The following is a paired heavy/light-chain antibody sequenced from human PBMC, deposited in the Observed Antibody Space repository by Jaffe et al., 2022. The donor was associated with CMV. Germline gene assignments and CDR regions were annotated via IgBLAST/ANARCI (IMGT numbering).Light chain of an antibody. CDR2: AAS. CDR3: QQTFTTHGWT. J-gene: IGKJ1*01. CDR1: QPISNY. V-gene: IGKV1-39*01. Sequence: IQLTQSPSSLSASVGDRVTITCRASQPISNYLNWYQQKPGKAPQLLVSAASSLQSGIPSRFAGSGSGTDFTLTIRSLQPEDFATYYCQQTFTTHGWTFGQGTKVEIK.
Heavy chain of an antibody. Sequence: QVQLVQSGAEVKKPGASVKVSCKAFGYIFTSYYIHWVRQAPGQGLEWMGVINPSRGSTSYHEKFQGRVTMTRDTSTSTLYMEVPGLTSEDTAVYYCARGSSLEGRVWDPADYWGQGTLVTVSS. V-gene: IGHV1-46*01. CDR2: INPSRGST. J-gene: IGHJ4*02. CDR1: GYIFTSYY. D-gene: IGHD3-16*01. CDR3: ARGSSLEGRVWDPADY.